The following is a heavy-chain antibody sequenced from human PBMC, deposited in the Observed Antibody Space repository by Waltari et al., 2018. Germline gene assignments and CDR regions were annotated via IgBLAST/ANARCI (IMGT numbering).Heavy chain of an antibody. CDR1: GYTFTDYY. Sequence: EVQLLQSGTELKKPGTTVKISCQVSGYTFTDYYIHWVQQAPGKGPRWMGLVDAEDGETIYAGKCQGRGNRTADTSTPTAYMGRGSRRAEDTAVYYCATALGDRSSASRAFDIWGRGTMITVSS. CDR3: ATALGDRSSASRAFDI. J-gene: IGHJ3*02. D-gene: IGHD3-10*01. V-gene: IGHV1-69-2*01. CDR2: VDAEDGET.